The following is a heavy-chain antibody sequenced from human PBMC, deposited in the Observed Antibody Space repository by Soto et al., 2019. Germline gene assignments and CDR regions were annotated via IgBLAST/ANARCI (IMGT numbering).Heavy chain of an antibody. J-gene: IGHJ3*02. Sequence: SVKVSCKASGGTFSSYAIRWVRQAPGQGLEWMGGIIPIFGTANYAQKFQGRVTITADESTSTAYMELSSLRSEDTAVYYCARVSVTMIVVDVAFDIWGQGTMVTVSS. D-gene: IGHD3-22*01. CDR3: ARVSVTMIVVDVAFDI. CDR2: IIPIFGTA. CDR1: GGTFSSYA. V-gene: IGHV1-69*13.